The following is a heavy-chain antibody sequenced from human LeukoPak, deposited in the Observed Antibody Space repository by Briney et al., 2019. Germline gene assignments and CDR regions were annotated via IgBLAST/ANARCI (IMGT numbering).Heavy chain of an antibody. V-gene: IGHV3-23*01. CDR2: LRANGDST. CDR3: AKVLSLRHFDWVLYIDH. J-gene: IGHJ4*02. D-gene: IGHD3-9*01. Sequence: PGGSLTLSCAASGLTFSIYAMSWVRQAPGKGLEWVSTLRANGDSTYYEGSVKGRFTISRDNSKNTLYLQMNSLRAEDTAVYYCAKVLSLRHFDWVLYIDHWGQGTLVTVSS. CDR1: GLTFSIYA.